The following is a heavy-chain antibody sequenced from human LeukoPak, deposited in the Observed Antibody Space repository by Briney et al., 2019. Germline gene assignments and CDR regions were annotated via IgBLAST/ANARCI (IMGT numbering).Heavy chain of an antibody. CDR3: AKDNGSGWYLGAFDI. J-gene: IGHJ3*02. CDR2: ISAYNGNT. CDR1: GYTFTSYV. Sequence: ASVKVSCKPSGYTFTSYVISRVGQAPGPGVEGMGWISAYNGNTNYAQKLQGRVTMTTDTSTSTAYMELRSLRSDDTAVYYCAKDNGSGWYLGAFDIWGQGTMVTVSS. V-gene: IGHV1-18*01. D-gene: IGHD6-19*01.